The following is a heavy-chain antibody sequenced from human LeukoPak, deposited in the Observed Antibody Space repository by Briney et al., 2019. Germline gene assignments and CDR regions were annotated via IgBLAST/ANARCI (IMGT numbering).Heavy chain of an antibody. V-gene: IGHV3-30*02. CDR1: GFTFTSDW. Sequence: GGSLRLSCAASGFTFTSDWMNWVRQASGKGLEWVAFIRYDGSNKYYADSVKGRFTISRDNSKNTLYLQMNSLRAEDTAVYYCAKDLYSGYVTHHTGAFDIWSQGTMVTVSS. D-gene: IGHD5-12*01. J-gene: IGHJ3*02. CDR2: IRYDGSNK. CDR3: AKDLYSGYVTHHTGAFDI.